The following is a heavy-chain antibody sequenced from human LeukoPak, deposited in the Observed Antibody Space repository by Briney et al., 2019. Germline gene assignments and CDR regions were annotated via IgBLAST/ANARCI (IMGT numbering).Heavy chain of an antibody. Sequence: ASVKVSCKASGYTFTSYDINWVRQATGQGLEWMGWMNPNSGNTGHAQKFQGRVTMTRNTSISTAYMELSSLRSEDTAVYYCARDGLIVGATSIDYWGQGTLVTVSS. D-gene: IGHD1-26*01. V-gene: IGHV1-8*01. CDR2: MNPNSGNT. CDR1: GYTFTSYD. CDR3: ARDGLIVGATSIDY. J-gene: IGHJ4*02.